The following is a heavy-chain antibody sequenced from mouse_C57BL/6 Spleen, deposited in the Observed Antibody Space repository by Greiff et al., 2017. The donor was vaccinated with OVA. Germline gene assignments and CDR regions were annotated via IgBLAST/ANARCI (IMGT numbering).Heavy chain of an antibody. CDR2: IRFKSDSYAT. Sequence: EVQRVESGGGLVQPGGSMKLSCVASGFTFSNYWMNWVRQSPEKGLEWVAQIRFKSDSYATHYAESVKGRFTISRDDSKSSVYLQMHNLRAEDTGIYYCTTAVGWYFDVWGTGTTVTVSS. CDR3: TTAVGWYFDV. CDR1: GFTFSNYW. J-gene: IGHJ1*03. V-gene: IGHV6-3*01. D-gene: IGHD3-3*01.